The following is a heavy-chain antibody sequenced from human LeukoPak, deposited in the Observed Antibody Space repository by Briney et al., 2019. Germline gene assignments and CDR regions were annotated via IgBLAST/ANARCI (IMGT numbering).Heavy chain of an antibody. CDR3: AKMPVSYSSGWSTFDY. V-gene: IGHV3-21*04. J-gene: IGHJ4*02. Sequence: GGSLRLSCAASGFTFSSYSMGWVRQAPGKGLEWVSSISSSSYYLYYADPVKGRFTISRDNSKNTLYLQMNSLRAEDTAIYYCAKMPVSYSSGWSTFDYWGQGTLVTVSS. CDR2: ISSSSYYL. D-gene: IGHD6-19*01. CDR1: GFTFSSYS.